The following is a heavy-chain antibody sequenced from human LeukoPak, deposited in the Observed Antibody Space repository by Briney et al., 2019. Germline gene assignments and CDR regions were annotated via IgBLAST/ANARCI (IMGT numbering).Heavy chain of an antibody. Sequence: PSETLSLTCTVSGGSISSSNYYWGWIRQPPGKGLEWIGSIYYSGSTYYNPPLKSRVTISVDTSKNQFSLKLSSVTAADTAVYYCARADGYTRYFQHWGQGTLVTVSS. V-gene: IGHV4-39*01. D-gene: IGHD5-24*01. CDR1: GGSISSSNYY. CDR3: ARADGYTRYFQH. J-gene: IGHJ1*01. CDR2: IYYSGST.